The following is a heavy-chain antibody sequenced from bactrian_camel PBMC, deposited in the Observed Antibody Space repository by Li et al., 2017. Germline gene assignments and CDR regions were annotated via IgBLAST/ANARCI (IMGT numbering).Heavy chain of an antibody. D-gene: IGHD2*01. CDR3: AADRTWYSGNCLRRSYYYHF. CDR1: GSPIKRLH. J-gene: IGHJ4*01. CDR2: VLPGGTS. V-gene: IGHV3S53*01. Sequence: VQLVESGGGSVQAGESLGLTCEAFGSPIKRLHMAWFRQAPGKEREGVAAVLPGGTSTYADSASGRFTISKDNVRNTLYLQILNLKPEDTAMYYCAADRTWYSGNCLRRSYYYHFWGQGTQVTVS.